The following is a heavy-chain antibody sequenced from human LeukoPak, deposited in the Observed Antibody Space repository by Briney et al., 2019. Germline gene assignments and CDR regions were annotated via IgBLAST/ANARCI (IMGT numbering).Heavy chain of an antibody. V-gene: IGHV1-2*02. CDR3: ARDMGVKRGLSSSWLNWFDP. CDR1: GYTFTGYY. J-gene: IGHJ5*02. Sequence: ASVKVSCKASGYTFTGYYMHWVRQAPGQGLEWMGWINPNSGGTNYAQKFQGRVTMTRDTSISTAYMELSRLRSDDTAVYYCARDMGVKRGLSSSWLNWFDPWGQGTLVTVSS. D-gene: IGHD6-13*01. CDR2: INPNSGGT.